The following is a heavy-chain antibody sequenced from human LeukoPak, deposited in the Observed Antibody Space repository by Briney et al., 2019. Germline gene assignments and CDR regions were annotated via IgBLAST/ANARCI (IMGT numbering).Heavy chain of an antibody. D-gene: IGHD2-15*01. CDR1: GYTLTELS. CDR3: ATRENVVAASYYYYYGMDV. Sequence: ASVKVSCKVSGYTLTELSMHWVRLAPGKGLEWMGGFDPEDSETIYAQKFQGRVTMTEDTSTDTAYMELSSLRSEDTAVYYCATRENVVAASYYYYYGMDVWGKGTTVTVSS. CDR2: FDPEDSET. V-gene: IGHV1-24*01. J-gene: IGHJ6*04.